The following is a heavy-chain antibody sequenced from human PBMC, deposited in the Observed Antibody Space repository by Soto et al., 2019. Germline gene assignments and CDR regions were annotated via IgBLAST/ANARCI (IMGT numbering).Heavy chain of an antibody. Sequence: SETLSLTCTVSGGSVSSGSYYWSWIRQPPGKGLEWIGYIYYSGSTNYNPSLKSQVTISVDTSKNQFSLKLSSVTAADTAVYYCARDNSWQRDNYYYYGMDVWGQGTTVTVSS. CDR2: IYYSGST. J-gene: IGHJ6*02. D-gene: IGHD6-25*01. V-gene: IGHV4-61*01. CDR1: GGSVSSGSYY. CDR3: ARDNSWQRDNYYYYGMDV.